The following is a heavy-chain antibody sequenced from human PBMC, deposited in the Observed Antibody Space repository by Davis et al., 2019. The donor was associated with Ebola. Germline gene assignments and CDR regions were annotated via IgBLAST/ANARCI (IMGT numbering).Heavy chain of an antibody. CDR2: TYYRSKWFV. D-gene: IGHD3-22*01. CDR3: ARDPPYDQGYDY. CDR1: GDSVSNNSDA. Sequence: SQTLSLTCAISGDSVSNNSDAWNWIRQSPSRGLEWLGRTYYRSKWFVDYAASVKSRITIKADTSNNQFSLQLTSVTPEDTAVYYCARDPPYDQGYDYWGQGTLVTVSS. V-gene: IGHV6-1*01. J-gene: IGHJ4*02.